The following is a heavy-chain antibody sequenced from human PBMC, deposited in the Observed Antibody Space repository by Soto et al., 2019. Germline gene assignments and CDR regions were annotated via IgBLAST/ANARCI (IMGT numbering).Heavy chain of an antibody. V-gene: IGHV3-64*01. CDR3: ASGYCSSTSCYDAFDI. Sequence: GGSLRLSCAASGFTFSSYAMHWVRQAPGKGLEYVSAISSNGGSTYYANSVKGRFTISRDNSKNTLYLQMGSLRAEDMAVYYCASGYCSSTSCYDAFDIWGQGTMVTVSS. CDR2: ISSNGGST. CDR1: GFTFSSYA. D-gene: IGHD2-2*03. J-gene: IGHJ3*02.